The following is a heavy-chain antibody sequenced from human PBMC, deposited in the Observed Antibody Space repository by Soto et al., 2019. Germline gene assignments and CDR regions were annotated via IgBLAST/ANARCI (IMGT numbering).Heavy chain of an antibody. CDR2: TYYRSKWYN. CDR3: ARGRGDIVLMVYANYFMDV. J-gene: IGHJ6*03. Sequence: SQTLSLTCAISGDSVSSNSAAWNWIRQSPSRGLEWLGRTYYRSKWYNDYAVSVKSRITINPDTSKNQFSLQLNSVTPEDTAVYYCARGRGDIVLMVYANYFMDVWGKGTTVTVSS. V-gene: IGHV6-1*01. CDR1: GDSVSSNSAA. D-gene: IGHD2-8*01.